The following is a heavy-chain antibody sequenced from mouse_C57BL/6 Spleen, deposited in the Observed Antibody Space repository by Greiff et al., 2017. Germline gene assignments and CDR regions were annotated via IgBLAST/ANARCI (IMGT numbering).Heavy chain of an antibody. CDR3: ARWTEGFAY. J-gene: IGHJ3*01. CDR2: IYPGSGNT. CDR1: GYTFTDYY. Sequence: QVQLQQSGAELVRPGASVKLSCKASGYTFTDYYINWVKQRPGQGLEWIARIYPGSGNTYYNEKFKGKATLTAEKSSSTAYMQLSSLTSVDSAVYFCARWTEGFAYWGQGTLVTVSA. V-gene: IGHV1-76*01.